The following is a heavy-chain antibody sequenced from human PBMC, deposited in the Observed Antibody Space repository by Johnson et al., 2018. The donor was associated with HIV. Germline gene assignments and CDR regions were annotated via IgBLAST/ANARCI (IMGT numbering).Heavy chain of an antibody. D-gene: IGHD6-6*01. CDR2: IRYDGSNK. CDR3: ARDIGIAARRLNAFDI. CDR1: GFTFSSYA. V-gene: IGHV3-30*04. Sequence: VQLVESGGGVVQPGRSLRLSCAASGFTFSSYAMHWVRQAPGKGLEWVAFIRYDGSNKYYADSVKGRFTISRDNSKNTLYLQMNSLRAEDTAVYYCARDIGIAARRLNAFDIWGQGTMVTVSS. J-gene: IGHJ3*02.